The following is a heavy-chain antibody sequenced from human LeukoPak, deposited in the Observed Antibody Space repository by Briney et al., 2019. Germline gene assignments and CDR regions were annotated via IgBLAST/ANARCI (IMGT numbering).Heavy chain of an antibody. CDR2: IYTSGST. D-gene: IGHD2-15*01. CDR3: VRGGSKAAATFDY. J-gene: IGHJ4*02. CDR1: GGSISSGSYY. V-gene: IGHV4-61*02. Sequence: PSETLSLTCTVSGGSISSGSYYWTWIRQPAGKGLEWLGRIYTSGSTNYNPSLKSRVTMSVDTSNNQFSLRVSSVTAADTATYYCVRGGSKAAATFDYWGQGTLVTVFS.